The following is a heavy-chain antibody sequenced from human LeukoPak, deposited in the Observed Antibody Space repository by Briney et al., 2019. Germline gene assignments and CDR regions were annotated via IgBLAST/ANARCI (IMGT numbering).Heavy chain of an antibody. V-gene: IGHV5-51*01. CDR2: IYPGDSDT. CDR3: ARTYDFWSGYDPYYFDY. Sequence: GESLKISCKGSGYSFTSYWIGWVRQMPGKGLEGMGIIYPGDSDTRYSPSFQGQVTISADKSISTAYLQWSSLKASDTAMYYCARTYDFWSGYDPYYFDYWGQGTLVTVSS. J-gene: IGHJ4*02. D-gene: IGHD3-3*01. CDR1: GYSFTSYW.